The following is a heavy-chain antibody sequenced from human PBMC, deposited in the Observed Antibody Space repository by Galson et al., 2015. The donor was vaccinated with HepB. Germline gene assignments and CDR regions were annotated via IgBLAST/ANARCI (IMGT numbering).Heavy chain of an antibody. CDR2: ISGRGSST. V-gene: IGHV3-23*01. J-gene: IGHJ4*02. Sequence: SLRLSCAASGFTFSSYAMTWVRQAPGKGLEWVSAISGRGSSTYYADSVKGRFTISRDNSKDTLRLQMNSLRAEDTAVYYCATFMDTSLDVDYWGQGTLVTVSS. CDR3: ATFMDTSLDVDY. CDR1: GFTFSSYA. D-gene: IGHD5-18*01.